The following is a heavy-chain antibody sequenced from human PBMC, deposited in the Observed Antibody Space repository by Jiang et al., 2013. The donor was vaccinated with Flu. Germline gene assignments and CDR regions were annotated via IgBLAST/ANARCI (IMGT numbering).Heavy chain of an antibody. CDR3: ARHYRGGLVVGGIDP. CDR2: SILVTLIP. Sequence: GESLKISCKGSGYSFTSYWIGWVRQMPGKGLEWMGSSILVTLIPDTARFQGQVTISADKSISTAYLQWSSLKASDTAMYYCARHYRGGLVVGGIDPWGQGTLVTVSS. CDR1: GYSFTSYW. J-gene: IGHJ5*02. V-gene: IGHV5-51*01. D-gene: IGHD2-2*01.